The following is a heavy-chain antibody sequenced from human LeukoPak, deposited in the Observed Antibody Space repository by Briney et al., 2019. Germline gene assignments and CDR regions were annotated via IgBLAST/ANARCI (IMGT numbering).Heavy chain of an antibody. V-gene: IGHV3-48*02. CDR3: ARPWNYYYYYGMDV. CDR2: ISSSSSTI. CDR1: GFTFSSSW. Sequence: GGSLRLSCAVSGFTFSSSWMHWVRQAPGKGLEWVSYISSSSSTIYYADSVKGRFTISRDNAKNSLYLQMNSLRDEDTAVYYCARPWNYYYYYGMDVWGQGTTVTVSS. J-gene: IGHJ6*02. D-gene: IGHD1-1*01.